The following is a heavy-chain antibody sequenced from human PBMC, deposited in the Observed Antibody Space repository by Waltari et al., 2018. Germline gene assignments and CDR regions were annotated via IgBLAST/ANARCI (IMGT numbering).Heavy chain of an antibody. CDR3: ARVFKQKLYFDY. CDR2: ISSSGMTT. J-gene: IGHJ4*02. Sequence: EVQLVDSGGGSVPPGGSLRLSCAASGFIFSTYEMNWVRQAPGKGLEWISYISSSGMTTYYADSVKGRFTISRDNAKNSLYLQMDSLTAEDTAVYYCARVFKQKLYFDYWGQGTLVTVSS. V-gene: IGHV3-48*03. CDR1: GFIFSTYE.